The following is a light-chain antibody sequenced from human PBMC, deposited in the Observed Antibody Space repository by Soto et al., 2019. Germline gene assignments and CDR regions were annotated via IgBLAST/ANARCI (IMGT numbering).Light chain of an antibody. V-gene: IGKV1-16*02. J-gene: IGKJ5*01. CDR1: QDISNS. CDR3: QHYKNYPIT. Sequence: DIQMTQSPSSLSACVGDRVTITCRASQDISNSLAWFQQKPGKAPKSLIYAASRLQSWVSSNFSGSGSGTDFTLTISSLQPEDFATYYCQHYKNYPITFGQGTRLEIK. CDR2: AAS.